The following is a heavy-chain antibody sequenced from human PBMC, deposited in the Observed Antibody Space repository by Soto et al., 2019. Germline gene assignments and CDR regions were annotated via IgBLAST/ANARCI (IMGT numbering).Heavy chain of an antibody. J-gene: IGHJ6*03. D-gene: IGHD2-8*02. V-gene: IGHV4-59*01. CDR2: IYYSGTT. CDR3: ARLTGGTYLSFYYYIGV. Sequence: QVQLQESGPGLVKPSETLSLTCTVAGGSISGYYWSWIRQPPGKGLEWIGYIYYSGTTNYDPSLKRRVTMSVDTSKTQFSLKLSSVTAADTAAYYCARLTGGTYLSFYYYIGVWGKGTTVTVSS. CDR1: GGSISGYY.